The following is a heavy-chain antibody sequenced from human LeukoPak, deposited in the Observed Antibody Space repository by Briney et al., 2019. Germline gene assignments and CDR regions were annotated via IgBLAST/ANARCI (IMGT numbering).Heavy chain of an antibody. CDR3: ARHGYYYDSSGYYAPY. J-gene: IGHJ4*02. V-gene: IGHV5-51*01. CDR1: GYSFTSYW. D-gene: IGHD3-22*01. Sequence: GESLKISCKGSGYSFTSYWIGWVRQMPGKGLEWMGIIYPGDSDTRYSPSFQGQVTISADKSISTAYLQWSSLKASDTAMYCCARHGYYYDSSGYYAPYWGQGTLVTVSS. CDR2: IYPGDSDT.